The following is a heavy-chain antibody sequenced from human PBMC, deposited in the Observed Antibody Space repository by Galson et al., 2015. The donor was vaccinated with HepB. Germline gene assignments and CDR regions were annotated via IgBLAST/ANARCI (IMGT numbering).Heavy chain of an antibody. V-gene: IGHV3-21*01. CDR2: ISSSSSYI. CDR3: ASPLYDFWSGYYNY. J-gene: IGHJ4*02. CDR1: GFTFSSYS. Sequence: SLRLSCAASGFTFSSYSMNWVRQAPGKGLEWVSSISSSSSYIYYADSVKGRFTISRDNAKNSLYLQMNSLRAEDTAVYYCASPLYDFWSGYYNYWGQGTLVTVSS. D-gene: IGHD3-3*01.